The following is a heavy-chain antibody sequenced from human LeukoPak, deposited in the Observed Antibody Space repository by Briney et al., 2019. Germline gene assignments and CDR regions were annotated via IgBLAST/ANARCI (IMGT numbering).Heavy chain of an antibody. CDR2: ISNSSTTT. V-gene: IGHV3-48*04. J-gene: IGHJ4*02. Sequence: GSLRLSCLASGFSFSSYSMNWIRQAPGEGLGWLSYISNSSTTTQYADSVKGRFTISRDNAKNSLYLQMNSLRVEDTAVYYCARTVSYWGQGTLVTVSS. CDR1: GFSFSSYS. D-gene: IGHD4-17*01. CDR3: ARTVSY.